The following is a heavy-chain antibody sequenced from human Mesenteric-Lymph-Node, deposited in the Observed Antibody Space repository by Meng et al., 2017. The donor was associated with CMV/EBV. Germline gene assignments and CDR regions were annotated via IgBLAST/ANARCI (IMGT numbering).Heavy chain of an antibody. D-gene: IGHD3-10*01. Sequence: LSLTCAASGFTFSSYEMNWVRQAPGEGLEWVSYISSSGSTIYYADSVKGRFTISRDNAKNSLYLQMNSLRAEDTAVYYCARGGEFGYVGMDVWGQGTTVTVSS. V-gene: IGHV3-48*03. CDR2: ISSSGSTI. J-gene: IGHJ6*02. CDR3: ARGGEFGYVGMDV. CDR1: GFTFSSYE.